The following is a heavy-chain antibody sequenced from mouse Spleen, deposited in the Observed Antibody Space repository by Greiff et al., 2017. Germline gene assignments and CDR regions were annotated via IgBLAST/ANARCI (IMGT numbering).Heavy chain of an antibody. Sequence: EVQLQQSGTVLARPGASVKMSCKTSGYTFTSYWMHWVKQRPGQGLEWIGAIYPGNSDTSYNQKFKGKAKLTAVTSASTAYMELSSLTNEDSAVYYCTKRNSYSNFYYYAMDYWGQGTSVTVSS. CDR2: IYPGNSDT. D-gene: IGHD2-5*01. CDR1: GYTFTSYW. J-gene: IGHJ4*01. CDR3: TKRNSYSNFYYYAMDY. V-gene: IGHV1-5*01.